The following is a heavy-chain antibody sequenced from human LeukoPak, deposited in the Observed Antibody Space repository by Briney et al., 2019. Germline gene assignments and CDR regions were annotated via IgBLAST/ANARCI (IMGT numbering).Heavy chain of an antibody. Sequence: PGGSLRLSYAASGFIFSSYAMQWVRQAPGKELECISAITGNGGGAFYADSVKGRFTISRDNSKNTLFLQMDSLKAEDMAVYYCVRGGQSTNCFDYWGQGILVTVSS. D-gene: IGHD1-1*01. CDR3: VRGGQSTNCFDY. V-gene: IGHV3-64*02. CDR2: ITGNGGGA. CDR1: GFIFSSYA. J-gene: IGHJ4*02.